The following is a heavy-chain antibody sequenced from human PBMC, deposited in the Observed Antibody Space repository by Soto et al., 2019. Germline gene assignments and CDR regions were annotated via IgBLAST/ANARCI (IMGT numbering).Heavy chain of an antibody. J-gene: IGHJ4*02. CDR3: ASSPNGYYHEY. D-gene: IGHD3-3*01. Sequence: SDTLSLTCSVSGGSISSGYYYWSWIRQHPGKGLEWIGYIFYSGSTYYNPSLKSRVSLSVDTSKNQFSLRLSSVTAADTAVYYCASSPNGYYHEYWGPGTLVTVSS. CDR1: GGSISSGYYY. V-gene: IGHV4-31*03. CDR2: IFYSGST.